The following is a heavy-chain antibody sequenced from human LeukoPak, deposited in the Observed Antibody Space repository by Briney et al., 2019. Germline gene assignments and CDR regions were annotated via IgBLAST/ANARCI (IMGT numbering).Heavy chain of an antibody. J-gene: IGHJ6*03. D-gene: IGHD5-24*01. CDR3: ARARDGYNWSYYYMDV. CDR1: GYTFTGYY. Sequence: GASVKVSCKASGYTFTGYYMHWVRQAPGQGLEWMGWINPNSGGTNYAQKFQGRVTMTRDTSISTAYMELSRLRSDDTAVYYCARARDGYNWSYYYMDVWGKGTTVTVSS. CDR2: INPNSGGT. V-gene: IGHV1-2*02.